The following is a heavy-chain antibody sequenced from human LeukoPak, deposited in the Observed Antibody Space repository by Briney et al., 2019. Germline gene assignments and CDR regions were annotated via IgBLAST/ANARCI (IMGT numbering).Heavy chain of an antibody. V-gene: IGHV4-59*01. CDR3: ARGSSWYGTYQT. D-gene: IGHD6-13*01. Sequence: SETLSLTCTVSGGSISHYYWTWIRQPPGKGLEWIGYIFYSGNTNYNPSLKSRATISVDTLTNQFSLNLSSVTAADTAVYYCARGSSWYGTYQTWGQGTLVTVSS. CDR2: IFYSGNT. J-gene: IGHJ5*02. CDR1: GGSISHYY.